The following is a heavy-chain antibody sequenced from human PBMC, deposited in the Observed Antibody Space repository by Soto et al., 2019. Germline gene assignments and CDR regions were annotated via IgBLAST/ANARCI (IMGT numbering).Heavy chain of an antibody. CDR1: GGSISSYY. V-gene: IGHV4-59*01. CDR2: IYYSGST. CDR3: ARVPRYYYYHMDV. Sequence: SETLSLTCTVSGGSISSYYWSWIRQPPGKGLEWIGYIYYSGSTNYNPSLKSRVTISVDTSKNQFSLKLSSVTAADTAVYYCARVPRYYYYHMDVWGQGTTVPVSS. J-gene: IGHJ6*03.